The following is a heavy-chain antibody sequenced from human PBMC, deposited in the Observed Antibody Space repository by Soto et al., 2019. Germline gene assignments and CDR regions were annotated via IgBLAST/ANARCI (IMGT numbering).Heavy chain of an antibody. V-gene: IGHV1-69*01. CDR3: ARNGVVVVVAGTGYYYGMDV. D-gene: IGHD2-15*01. Sequence: QVQLVQSGAEVKKPGSSVKVSCKASGGTFSSYAISWVRQAPGQGLEWMGGIIPTFGTANYAQKFQGRVTSTADESTSTAYMELSSLRSEDTAVYYCARNGVVVVVAGTGYYYGMDVWGQGTTVTVSS. J-gene: IGHJ6*02. CDR2: IIPTFGTA. CDR1: GGTFSSYA.